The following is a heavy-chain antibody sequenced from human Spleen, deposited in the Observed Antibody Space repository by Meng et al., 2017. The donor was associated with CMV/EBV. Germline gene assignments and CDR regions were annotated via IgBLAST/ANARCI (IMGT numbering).Heavy chain of an antibody. CDR2: IGTAGDT. Sequence: GESLKISCAASGFTFSNFDMHWVRQATGKGLEWVSGIGTAGDTYYPGSVKGRFTISRENAKSSLYLQMNILGAGDTAVYYCATGGFYSWGQGTLVTVSS. CDR1: GFTFSNFD. V-gene: IGHV3-13*01. J-gene: IGHJ4*02. CDR3: ATGGFYS. D-gene: IGHD3-10*01.